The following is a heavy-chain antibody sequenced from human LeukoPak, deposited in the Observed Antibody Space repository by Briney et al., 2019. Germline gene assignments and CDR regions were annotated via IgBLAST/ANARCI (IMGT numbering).Heavy chain of an antibody. Sequence: GGSLRLSCAASGFTFNSFAMSWVRQAPGKGLEWISGITYSGDTTYYADSVRGRFTISRDNSKNTLYLQLNNLRVDDSAVYFCAKAVAVSFSWHEALAGSWGQGTLVTVSS. CDR2: ITYSGDTT. CDR1: GFTFNSFA. J-gene: IGHJ5*02. CDR3: AKAVAVSFSWHEALAGS. D-gene: IGHD6-13*01. V-gene: IGHV3-23*01.